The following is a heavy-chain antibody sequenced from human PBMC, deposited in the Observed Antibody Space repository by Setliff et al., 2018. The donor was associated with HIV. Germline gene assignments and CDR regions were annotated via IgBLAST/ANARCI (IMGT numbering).Heavy chain of an antibody. CDR3: AKTIAALDY. Sequence: PGGSLRLSCAASGFTFSSYSMNWVRQAPGKGLEWVSYISSSSSTIYYADSVKGRFTISRDNSRDTLYLQMNSLRVEDTAVYFCAKTIAALDYWGQGTLVTVSS. J-gene: IGHJ4*02. CDR1: GFTFSSYS. D-gene: IGHD6-13*01. V-gene: IGHV3-48*01. CDR2: ISSSSSTI.